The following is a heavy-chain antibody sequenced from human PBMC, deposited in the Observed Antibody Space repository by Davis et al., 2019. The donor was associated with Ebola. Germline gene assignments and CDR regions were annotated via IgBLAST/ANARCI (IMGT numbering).Heavy chain of an antibody. V-gene: IGHV3-64*01. D-gene: IGHD6-13*01. CDR1: GFTFSSYA. Sequence: GGSLRLSCAASGFTFSSYAMHWVRQAPGKGLEYVSAISSNGGSTYYANSVKGRFTISRDNSKNTLYLQMGSLRAEDMAVYYCAKGAGQQPLEYWGQGTLVTVSS. J-gene: IGHJ4*02. CDR3: AKGAGQQPLEY. CDR2: ISSNGGST.